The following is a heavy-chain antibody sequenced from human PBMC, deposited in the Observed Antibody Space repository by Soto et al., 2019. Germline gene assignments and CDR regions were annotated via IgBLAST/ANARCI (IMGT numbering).Heavy chain of an antibody. CDR3: ARDRSTGDY. J-gene: IGHJ4*02. Sequence: GASVKVSCKASGYTFTNYDISWVRQAPGQGLEWMGYISPYNGNTNYAQKFQDRVTLTTDTSTSTAYMELTSLTSDDTAVYYCARDRSTGDYWGQGTLVTVSS. V-gene: IGHV1-18*01. CDR1: GYTFTNYD. CDR2: ISPYNGNT.